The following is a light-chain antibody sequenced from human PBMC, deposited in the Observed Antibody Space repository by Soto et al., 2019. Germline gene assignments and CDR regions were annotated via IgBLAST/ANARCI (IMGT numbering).Light chain of an antibody. V-gene: IGKV1-5*01. CDR1: QSLNGR. CDR2: DVS. J-gene: IGKJ3*01. CDR3: KKYNFYST. Sequence: DIQMTQSPSTLSSSIGDRVTITCRASQSLNGRLAWYRQRPGHAPNLLIYDVSTLETGVPSRFSGTGSETNFPLTIGGLQLDVFPIYYAKKYNFYSTLGRGTRVD.